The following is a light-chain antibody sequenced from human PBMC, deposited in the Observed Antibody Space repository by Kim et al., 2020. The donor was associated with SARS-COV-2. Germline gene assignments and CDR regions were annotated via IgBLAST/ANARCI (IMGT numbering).Light chain of an antibody. V-gene: IGLV3-19*01. Sequence: SSELTQDPAVSVALGQTVRITCPGDSLRSYYASWYQQKPGQAPVLVIYGKNNRPSGIPDRFSGSSSGNTASLTITGAQAEDEADYYCNSRDSSGNHPVVFGGGTQLTVL. CDR1: SLRSYY. CDR3: NSRDSSGNHPVV. J-gene: IGLJ2*01. CDR2: GKN.